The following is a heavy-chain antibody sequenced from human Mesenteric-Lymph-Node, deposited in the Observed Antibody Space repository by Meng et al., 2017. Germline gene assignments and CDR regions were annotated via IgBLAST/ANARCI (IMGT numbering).Heavy chain of an antibody. Sequence: SETLSLTFTVPGGPISSSSYYWGWIRQPPGKGLEWIGEINHSGSTSYNPSLKSRVTISVDTSKNQFSLKLSSVTAADTAVYSCSSTDYGGNSLYDAFDIWGQGTMVTVSS. D-gene: IGHD4-23*01. V-gene: IGHV4-39*07. CDR2: INHSGST. CDR3: SSTDYGGNSLYDAFDI. J-gene: IGHJ3*02. CDR1: GGPISSSSYY.